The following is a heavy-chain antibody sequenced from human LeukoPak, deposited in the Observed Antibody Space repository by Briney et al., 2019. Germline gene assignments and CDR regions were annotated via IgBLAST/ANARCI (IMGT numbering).Heavy chain of an antibody. J-gene: IGHJ6*02. CDR1: GCTFSSYA. D-gene: IGHD2-2*02. Sequence: SVKVSCKASGCTFSSYAISWVRQAPGQGLEWMGGIIPIFGTANYAQKFQGRVTITADESTSTAYMELSSLRSEDTAVYYCASSLGYCSSTSCYTRYYYYGMDVWGQGTTVTVSS. CDR3: ASSLGYCSSTSCYTRYYYYGMDV. V-gene: IGHV1-69*01. CDR2: IIPIFGTA.